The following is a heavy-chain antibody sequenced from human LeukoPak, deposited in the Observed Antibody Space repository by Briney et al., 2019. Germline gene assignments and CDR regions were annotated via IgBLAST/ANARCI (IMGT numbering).Heavy chain of an antibody. CDR1: GFTFNNYA. V-gene: IGHV3-23*01. CDR2: ISGSGGNT. J-gene: IGHJ4*02. CDR3: AKDRRITMAGTVDYFDY. Sequence: GGSLRLSCAASGFTFNNYAMSWVRQAPGKGLEWVSSISGSGGNTYYADSVKGRFTLSRDNSKNTLYLQMNSLRAADTAVYYCAKDRRITMAGTVDYFDYWGQGTLVTVSS. D-gene: IGHD6-19*01.